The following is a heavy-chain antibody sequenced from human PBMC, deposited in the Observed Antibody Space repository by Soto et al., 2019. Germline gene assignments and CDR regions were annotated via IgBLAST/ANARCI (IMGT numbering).Heavy chain of an antibody. V-gene: IGHV3-74*01. D-gene: IGHD2-2*03. J-gene: IGHJ5*02. CDR1: RLIFHTYW. CDR3: VRENWISYDL. CDR2: ITGDGSDV. Sequence: GGSLRLSCTAPRLIFHTYWMAWVRQAPGRGLVWVSRITGDGSDVKYADAVKDRFTISRDNAENTLYLEMNNLRPDDTAIYYCVRENWISYDLWGRGTLVTVSS.